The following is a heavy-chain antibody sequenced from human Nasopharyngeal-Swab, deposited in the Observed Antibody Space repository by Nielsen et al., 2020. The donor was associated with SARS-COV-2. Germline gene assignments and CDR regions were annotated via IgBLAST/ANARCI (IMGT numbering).Heavy chain of an antibody. V-gene: IGHV3-7*01. CDR1: GFTFSTYW. D-gene: IGHD4-11*01. CDR2: IKQDGSEK. J-gene: IGHJ4*02. Sequence: GESLKISCATSGFTFSTYWMTWVRQAPGKGLEWVANIKQDGSEKYYIDPVKGRFTISRDNAKSSLFLEMNSLRVEDTALYYCATDGYSFGYDRGYWGQGTLVIVSS. CDR3: ATDGYSFGYDRGY.